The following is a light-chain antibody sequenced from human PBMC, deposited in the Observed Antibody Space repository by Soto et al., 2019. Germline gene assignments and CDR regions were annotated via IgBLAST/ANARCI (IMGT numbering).Light chain of an antibody. J-gene: IGLJ1*01. CDR1: SSDVGGYNY. CDR2: DVS. CDR3: CSYAGSYIYV. V-gene: IGLV2-11*01. Sequence: QSSLTQPRSVSLSPGQSVTISCTGTSSDVGGYNYVSWYQQHPGKAPKLMIYDVSKRPSGVPDRFSGSKSGNTASLTISGLQAEDEADYYCCSYAGSYIYVFGTGTNVTVL.